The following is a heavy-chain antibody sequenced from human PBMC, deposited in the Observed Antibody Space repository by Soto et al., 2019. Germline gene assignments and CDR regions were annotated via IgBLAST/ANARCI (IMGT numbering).Heavy chain of an antibody. CDR3: ARRHGSLYYYYYGMDV. D-gene: IGHD2-15*01. J-gene: IGHJ6*02. CDR2: IYPGDSDT. CDR1: GYSFTSYW. V-gene: IGHV5-51*01. Sequence: GESLKISCKGSGYSFTSYWIGWVRQMPGKGLEWMGIIYPGDSDTRYSPSFQGQVTISADKSISTAYLQWSSLKASDTAMYYCARRHGSLYYYYYGMDVWGQGTTVTVSS.